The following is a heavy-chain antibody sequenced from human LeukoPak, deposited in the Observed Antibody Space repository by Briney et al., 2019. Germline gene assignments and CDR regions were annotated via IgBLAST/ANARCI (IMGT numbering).Heavy chain of an antibody. CDR1: GFTFSSYA. CDR3: AKDLQPYYYGSGSTMDV. D-gene: IGHD3-10*01. CDR2: ISGSGGST. Sequence: PGGSLRLSCAASGFTFSSYAMSWVRQAPGKGLEWVSAISGSGGSTYCADSVKGRFTISRDNSKNTLYLQMNSLRAEDTAVYYCAKDLQPYYYGSGSTMDVWGQGTTVTVSS. J-gene: IGHJ6*02. V-gene: IGHV3-23*01.